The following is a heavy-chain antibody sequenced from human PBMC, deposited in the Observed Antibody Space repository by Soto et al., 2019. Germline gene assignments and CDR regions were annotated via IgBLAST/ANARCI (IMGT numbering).Heavy chain of an antibody. CDR1: GYTLTELS. CDR3: ATVANYDFWSGSAPNGMDV. J-gene: IGHJ6*02. CDR2: FDPEDGET. Sequence: ASVKVSCKVSGYTLTELSMHWVRQAPGKGLEWMGGFDPEDGETIYAQKFQGRVTVTEDTSTDTAYMELSSLRSEDTAVYSCATVANYDFWSGSAPNGMDVWGQGTTVTVSS. D-gene: IGHD3-3*01. V-gene: IGHV1-24*01.